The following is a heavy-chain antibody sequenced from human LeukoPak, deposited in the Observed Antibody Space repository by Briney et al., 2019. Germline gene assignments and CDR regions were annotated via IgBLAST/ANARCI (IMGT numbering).Heavy chain of an antibody. D-gene: IGHD5-12*01. V-gene: IGHV4-34*01. J-gene: IGHJ6*03. CDR3: ARTGGGYSGNYYDYYYYYMDV. CDR2: INHSGIT. CDR1: GGSFSDYY. Sequence: SETLSLTCTVYGGSFSDYYWSWIRQPPGKGLEWIGEINHSGITNYNPSLKSRVTLSVDTSKNQFSLKLSSVTAAATAVYYCARTGGGYSGNYYDYYYYYMDVWGKGTTVTVSS.